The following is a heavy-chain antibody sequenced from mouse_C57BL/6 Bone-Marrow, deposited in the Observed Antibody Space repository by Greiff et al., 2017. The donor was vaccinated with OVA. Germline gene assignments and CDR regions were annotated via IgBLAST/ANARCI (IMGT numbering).Heavy chain of an antibody. V-gene: IGHV1-58*01. J-gene: IGHJ2*01. D-gene: IGHD1-1*01. Sequence: EVKLQESGAELVRPGSSVKMSCKTSGYTFTSYGINWVKQRPGQGLEWIGYIYIGNGYTEYNEKFKGKATLTSDTSSSTAYMQLSSLTSEDSAIDFCAREGYYYGSSYVVYFDYWGQGTTLTVSS. CDR3: AREGYYYGSSYVVYFDY. CDR2: IYIGNGYT. CDR1: GYTFTSYG.